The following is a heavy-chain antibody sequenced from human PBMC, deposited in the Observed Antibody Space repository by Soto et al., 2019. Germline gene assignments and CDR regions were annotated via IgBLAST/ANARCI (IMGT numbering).Heavy chain of an antibody. D-gene: IGHD6-6*01. CDR1: GFTFSSYS. Sequence: EVQLVESGGGLVQPGGSLRLSCAASGFTFSSYSMNWVRQAPGKGLEWVSYISSSSSTIYYAYSVKGRFTISRDNAKNSLYLEMNSLRDEDTAVYYCARASAIGRLVRDDAFDIWGQGTMVTVSS. V-gene: IGHV3-48*02. CDR2: ISSSSSTI. J-gene: IGHJ3*02. CDR3: ARASAIGRLVRDDAFDI.